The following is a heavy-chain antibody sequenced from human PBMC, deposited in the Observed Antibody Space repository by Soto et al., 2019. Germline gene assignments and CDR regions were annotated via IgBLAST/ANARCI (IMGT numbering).Heavy chain of an antibody. D-gene: IGHD2-15*01. CDR1: GGPFSGYY. CDR3: ARDRQRGYCTGDSCYSYFDY. CDR2: INHGGYT. Sequence: QVQLQQWGAGLLKPSETVSLTCAIYGGPFSGYYWNWIRQPPGKGLEWIGEINHGGYTNYNPSLKSRVTMSVDTTKNQFSLTLTSVTAADPAVYYCARDRQRGYCTGDSCYSYFDYWGQGTQVIVSS. J-gene: IGHJ4*02. V-gene: IGHV4-34*01.